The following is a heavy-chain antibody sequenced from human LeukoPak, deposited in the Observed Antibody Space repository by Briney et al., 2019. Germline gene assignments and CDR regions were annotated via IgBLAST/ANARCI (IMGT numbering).Heavy chain of an antibody. CDR2: ISGSGGST. D-gene: IGHD3-22*01. J-gene: IGHJ4*02. CDR3: VRGEDSSGDYRLDY. V-gene: IGHV3-23*01. Sequence: GGTLRPSCTPSGFTFSSYAMSWVRQAPGKGLEWVTAISGSGGSTYYADSVKGRFTISRDNSKNTLYLQMNSLRAADTAVHYFVRGEDSSGDYRLDYWGQGTLVTVS. CDR1: GFTFSSYA.